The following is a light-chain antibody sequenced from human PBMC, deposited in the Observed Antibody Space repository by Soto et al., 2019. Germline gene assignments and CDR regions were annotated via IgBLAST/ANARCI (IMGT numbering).Light chain of an antibody. Sequence: IGLTQSPSTLSLSPGKRATLSCRASQTFTTSSLAWYQQKPGQAPRLLISGASNRATGIPDRFSGSGSGTDFTLTISRLDPEDFAVYYCQQSGSSRTFGQGTKV. CDR2: GAS. V-gene: IGKV3-20*01. J-gene: IGKJ1*01. CDR3: QQSGSSRT. CDR1: QTFTTSS.